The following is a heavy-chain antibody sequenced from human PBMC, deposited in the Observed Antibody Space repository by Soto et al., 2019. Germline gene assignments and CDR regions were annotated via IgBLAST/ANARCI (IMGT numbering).Heavy chain of an antibody. Sequence: PVGSLRVCWRAAGFKCVNHAGRCVRQEPGKGLEWVSAISGSGGSTYYADSVKGRFTISRDNSKNTLYLQMNSLRAEDTAVYYCAKGPLLWFGESTYFDSWGQGTLVTVSS. CDR3: AKGPLLWFGESTYFDS. J-gene: IGHJ4*02. CDR2: ISGSGGST. D-gene: IGHD3-10*01. CDR1: GFKCVNHA. V-gene: IGHV3-23*01.